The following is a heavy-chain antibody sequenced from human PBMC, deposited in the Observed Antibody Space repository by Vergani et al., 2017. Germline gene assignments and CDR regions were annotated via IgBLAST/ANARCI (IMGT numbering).Heavy chain of an antibody. V-gene: IGHV1-46*03. J-gene: IGHJ6*02. D-gene: IGHD1-26*01. CDR2: INPSGGST. Sequence: QVQLVQSGAEVKKPGASVKVSCKASGYTFTSYYMHWVRQAPGQGLEWMGIINPSGGSTSYAQKFQGRVTMTRDTSTSTVYMELSSLRSEDTAVYYCARAVGGSYFYYYGMDGWGQGTTVTVSS. CDR1: GYTFTSYY. CDR3: ARAVGGSYFYYYGMDG.